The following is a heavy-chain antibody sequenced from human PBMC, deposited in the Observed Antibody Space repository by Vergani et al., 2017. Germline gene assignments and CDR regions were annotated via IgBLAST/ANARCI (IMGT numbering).Heavy chain of an antibody. V-gene: IGHV3-30*02. CDR3: AKEGGGYCSGGTCYPEY. CDR2: IRSDESRG. D-gene: IGHD2-15*01. J-gene: IGHJ4*02. Sequence: QVQLVESGGGVVQPGGSLRLSCAASGFTFNSYGMHWVRQAPGKGLEGVAPIRSDESRGYYGDSMEGPFTISRDNSKNTLYLQMKSLRPEDTAVYYCAKEGGGYCSGGTCYPEYWGQGTLVIVSS. CDR1: GFTFNSYG.